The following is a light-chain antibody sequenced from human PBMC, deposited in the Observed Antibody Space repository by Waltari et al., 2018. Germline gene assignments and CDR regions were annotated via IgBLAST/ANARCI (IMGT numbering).Light chain of an antibody. Sequence: QSALTQPASVSGSPGQSITLSCIGTSSDVGGYSLVSWYQQHPGKAPKLMIYEDSKRPAGVSNGLSGLKTGNTASRTISGLQAEDEADYYCCSYVRNVTWVFGGGTKLTVL. CDR1: SSDVGGYSL. CDR3: CSYVRNVTWV. CDR2: EDS. J-gene: IGLJ3*02. V-gene: IGLV2-23*01.